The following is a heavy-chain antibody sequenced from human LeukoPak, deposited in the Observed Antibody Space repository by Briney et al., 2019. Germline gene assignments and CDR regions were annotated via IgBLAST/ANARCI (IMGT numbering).Heavy chain of an antibody. V-gene: IGHV3-21*01. CDR1: GFTFNSYT. Sequence: PGGSLRLSCAASGFTFNSYTMNWVRQAPGKGLEWVSSISSSSSYIYYADSVKGRFTISRDNAKNSLYLQINSLRAEDTAVYYCALIIGNNGLFDYWGQGTLVTVSS. CDR2: ISSSSSYI. D-gene: IGHD2-8*01. CDR3: ALIIGNNGLFDY. J-gene: IGHJ4*02.